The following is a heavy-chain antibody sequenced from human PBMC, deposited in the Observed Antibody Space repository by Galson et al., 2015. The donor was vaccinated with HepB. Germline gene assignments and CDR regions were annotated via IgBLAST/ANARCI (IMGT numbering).Heavy chain of an antibody. J-gene: IGHJ4*02. CDR3: VKDFNYYDSSGYYYPMNFLDY. CDR2: ISSNGGST. D-gene: IGHD3-22*01. V-gene: IGHV3-64D*06. Sequence: SLRLSCAASGFTSSSYAMHWVRQAPGKGLEYVSAISSNGGSTYYADSVKGRFTISRDNSKNTLYLQMSSLRAEDTAVYYCVKDFNYYDSSGYYYPMNFLDYWGQGTLVTVSS. CDR1: GFTSSSYA.